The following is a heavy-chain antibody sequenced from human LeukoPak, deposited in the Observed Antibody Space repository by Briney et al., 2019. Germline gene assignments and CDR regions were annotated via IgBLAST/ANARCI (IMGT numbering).Heavy chain of an antibody. J-gene: IGHJ3*02. CDR2: IYYSGST. V-gene: IGHV4-31*03. CDR3: ASYPMARGVIMSTTDAFDI. Sequence: PSQTLSLTCTVSGGSISSGGYYWSWIRQHPGKGLEWIGYIYYSGSTYYNPSLKSRVTISVDTSKNQFSLKLSSVTAADTAVYYCASYPMARGVIMSTTDAFDIWGQGTMVTVSS. D-gene: IGHD3-10*01. CDR1: GGSISSGGYY.